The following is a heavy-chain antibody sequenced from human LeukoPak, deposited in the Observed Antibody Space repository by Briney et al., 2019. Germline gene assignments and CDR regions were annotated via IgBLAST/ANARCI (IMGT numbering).Heavy chain of an antibody. V-gene: IGHV4-59*08. D-gene: IGHD5-12*01. Sequence: SETLSLTCTVSGGSISSYYWSWIRQPPGKGLEWIGYIYYSGSTNYNSSLKSRVTISVDTSKNQFSLKLSSVTAADTAVYYCARHERYSGYDYYFDYWGQGTLVTVSS. J-gene: IGHJ4*02. CDR3: ARHERYSGYDYYFDY. CDR1: GGSISSYY. CDR2: IYYSGST.